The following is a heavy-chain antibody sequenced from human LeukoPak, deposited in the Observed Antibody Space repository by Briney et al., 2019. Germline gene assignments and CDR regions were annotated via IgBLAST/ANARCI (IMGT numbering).Heavy chain of an antibody. J-gene: IGHJ4*02. D-gene: IGHD4-17*01. Sequence: GGSLRLSCAASGFIFSNYWMYWVRQAPGRGLVWVSAISASGGSTYYADSVKGRFTISRDNSKNTLYLQMNSLRADDTAIYYCAKDRAAYGDNPLFDYWGQGTLVTVSS. CDR3: AKDRAAYGDNPLFDY. CDR2: ISASGGST. CDR1: GFIFSNYW. V-gene: IGHV3-23*01.